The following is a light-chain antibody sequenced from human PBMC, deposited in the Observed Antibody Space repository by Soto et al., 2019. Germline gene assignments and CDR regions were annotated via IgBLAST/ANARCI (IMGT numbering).Light chain of an antibody. Sequence: EIVMTQSPATLSMSPGERATLSCRASQSVSSNLAWYQQKPGQPPRLLIYGASARATGIPARFSGSGSGTEFTLTIRSLQSEDFAVYYCQQYTNWPPWTFGQGTRVEIK. J-gene: IGKJ1*01. CDR3: QQYTNWPPWT. CDR2: GAS. CDR1: QSVSSN. V-gene: IGKV3-15*01.